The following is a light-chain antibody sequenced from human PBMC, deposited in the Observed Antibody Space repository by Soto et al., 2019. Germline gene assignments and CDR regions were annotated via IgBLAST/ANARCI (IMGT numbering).Light chain of an antibody. CDR1: QSVRNNY. J-gene: IGKJ4*01. Sequence: EFVLTQSPATLSLSPGERATLSCRASQSVRNNYLAWYQQKPGQAPRFLIYDASSRATGIPARFSGGGSGTDFTLTISSLETEDFAVYYCQQFSSYPLTFGGGTKVDIK. V-gene: IGKV3-20*01. CDR2: DAS. CDR3: QQFSSYPLT.